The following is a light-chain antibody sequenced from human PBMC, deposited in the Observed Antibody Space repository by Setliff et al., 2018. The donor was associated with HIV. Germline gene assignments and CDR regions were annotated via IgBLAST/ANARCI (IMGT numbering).Light chain of an antibody. Sequence: QSALTQPASVSGSPGQSITISCTGTSSDVGSYNLVSWYQQHPGKAPKLMIYEVSKRPSGVSNRFSGSKSGNTASLTISGLQAEDEAHYYCCSYAGSSDVVGGGTKVTVL. J-gene: IGLJ2*01. CDR1: SSDVGSYNL. V-gene: IGLV2-23*02. CDR3: CSYAGSSDV. CDR2: EVS.